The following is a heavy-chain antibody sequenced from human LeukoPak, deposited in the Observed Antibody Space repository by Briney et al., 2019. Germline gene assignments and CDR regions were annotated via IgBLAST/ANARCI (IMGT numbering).Heavy chain of an antibody. CDR3: AKEGSGNYYMDV. J-gene: IGHJ6*03. Sequence: TGVSLRLSCAASGFTFSSYSMNWVRQAPGKGLEWVSSISCSSNYIYYADSVKGRFTISRDNSKNTLYLQMNSLRAEDTAVYYCAKEGSGNYYMDVWGKGTTVTISS. D-gene: IGHD3-10*01. V-gene: IGHV3-21*01. CDR1: GFTFSSYS. CDR2: ISCSSNYI.